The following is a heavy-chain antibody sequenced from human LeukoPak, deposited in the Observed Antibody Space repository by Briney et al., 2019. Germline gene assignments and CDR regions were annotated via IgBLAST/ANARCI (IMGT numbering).Heavy chain of an antibody. CDR3: VRELRFAF. CDR1: GFTFSNSW. Sequence: GGSLRLSCAASGFTFSNSWMSWVRQAPGKGLEWVANIKQDGSEKNYVDSVRGRSTISRDNAKNSLYLQMNNLRADDTAVYYCVRELRFAFWGQGTMVSVSS. J-gene: IGHJ3*01. CDR2: IKQDGSEK. V-gene: IGHV3-7*03.